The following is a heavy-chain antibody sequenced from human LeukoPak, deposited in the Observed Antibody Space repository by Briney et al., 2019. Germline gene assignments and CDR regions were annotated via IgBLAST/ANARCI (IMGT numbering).Heavy chain of an antibody. D-gene: IGHD6-13*01. CDR2: ITAKTGST. V-gene: IGHV1-18*01. CDR3: ARDAFQGSSWSNWFDS. J-gene: IGHJ5*01. CDR1: GYIFNTNG. Sequence: ASVKVSCKASGYIFNTNGLSWVRQAPGQGLEWMGWITAKTGSTNYAQIFQGRVHMTTDTSTATAYMELTSLRSDDTATYYCARDAFQGSSWSNWFDSWGQGTLVIVSS.